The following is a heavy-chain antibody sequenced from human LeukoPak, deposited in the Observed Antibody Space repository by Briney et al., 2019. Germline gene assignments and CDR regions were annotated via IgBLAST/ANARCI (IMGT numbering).Heavy chain of an antibody. D-gene: IGHD3-3*01. Sequence: GGSLRLSCEVSGFTFSSNAMHWVRQAPGKGLEWVAVISYDGSNKNFADSVKGRFTVSRDNSKHTLYLHMNSLRSDDTAMYYCATGGKFDFWSGYHIDNWGQGTLATVSS. CDR1: GFTFSSNA. CDR3: ATGGKFDFWSGYHIDN. CDR2: ISYDGSNK. J-gene: IGHJ4*02. V-gene: IGHV3-30*04.